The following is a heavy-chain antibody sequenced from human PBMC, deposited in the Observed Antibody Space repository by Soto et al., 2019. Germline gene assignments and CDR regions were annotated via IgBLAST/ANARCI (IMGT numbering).Heavy chain of an antibody. Sequence: GGSLRLSCAASGFTVSSNYMSWVRQAPGKGLEWVSVIYSGGSTYYADSVKGRFTISRDNSKNTLYLQMNSLRAEDTAVYYCARVGWDYYDSSGYYYFGYWGQGTLVTVSS. CDR2: IYSGGST. J-gene: IGHJ4*02. V-gene: IGHV3-53*01. CDR3: ARVGWDYYDSSGYYYFGY. CDR1: GFTVSSNY. D-gene: IGHD3-22*01.